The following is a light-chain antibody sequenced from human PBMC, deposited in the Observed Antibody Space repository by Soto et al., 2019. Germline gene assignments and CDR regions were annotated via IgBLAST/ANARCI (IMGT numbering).Light chain of an antibody. CDR2: DVS. CDR3: QQADSSRT. Sequence: DVQMTQSPSTLSASVVDRVTITCRTSQSISTWLDWYQQKPGRAPRLLIYDVSNLKSGVPSRFSGSGSGTEFTLTILSLQPEDFGIYYCQQADSSRTFGQGTKVDFK. J-gene: IGKJ1*01. V-gene: IGKV1-5*01. CDR1: QSISTW.